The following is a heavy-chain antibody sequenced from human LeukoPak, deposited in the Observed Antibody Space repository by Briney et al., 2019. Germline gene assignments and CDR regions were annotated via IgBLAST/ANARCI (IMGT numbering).Heavy chain of an antibody. V-gene: IGHV1-69*04. CDR3: ARLVVTAIPVLDS. CDR2: IIPILGIV. Sequence: SVKVSCKASGGIFSSYGINWVRQAPGQGLEWMGRIIPILGIVSYAQKFQGRVTITADKSTSTAYMELSSLRSEDSAVYYCARLVVTAIPVLDSWGLGTLVTVSS. J-gene: IGHJ4*02. D-gene: IGHD2-21*02. CDR1: GGIFSSYG.